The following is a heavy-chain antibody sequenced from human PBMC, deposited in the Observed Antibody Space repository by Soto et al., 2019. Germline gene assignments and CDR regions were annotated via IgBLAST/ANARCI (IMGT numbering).Heavy chain of an antibody. CDR2: INHSGST. CDR3: ASGGSSWYVYYFDY. CDR1: GGSFSGYY. Sequence: QVQLQQWGAGLLKPSETLSLTCAVYGGSFSGYYWSWIRQPPGKGLEWIGEINHSGSTNYNPSLKSRVTISVETSKNQFSLKLSSVTAADTAVYCCASGGSSWYVYYFDYWGQGTLVTVSS. V-gene: IGHV4-34*01. D-gene: IGHD6-13*01. J-gene: IGHJ4*02.